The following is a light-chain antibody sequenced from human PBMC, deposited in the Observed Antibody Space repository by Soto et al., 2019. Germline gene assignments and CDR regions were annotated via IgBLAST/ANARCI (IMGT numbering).Light chain of an antibody. CDR3: CSYTDIALDVV. Sequence: QSALTQPASVSGSPGQLITISCTGTSSDIGDYDYVSWYQHLPGKAPKLLIFDVTHRPSGVSDRFSGSKSGNTASLTISGVRPEDEADYYCCSYTDIALDVVFGGGTKLTVL. CDR1: SSDIGDYDY. J-gene: IGLJ2*01. V-gene: IGLV2-14*01. CDR2: DVT.